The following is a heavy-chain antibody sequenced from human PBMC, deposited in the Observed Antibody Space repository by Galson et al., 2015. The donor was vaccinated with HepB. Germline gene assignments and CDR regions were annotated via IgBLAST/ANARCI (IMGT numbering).Heavy chain of an antibody. D-gene: IGHD5-18*01. CDR3: TRDRRAIQPWSSGPYYYYYGMDV. CDR2: VSYDGSNK. V-gene: IGHV3-30*04. CDR1: GFTFSNYA. J-gene: IGHJ6*02. Sequence: SLRLSCAASGFTFSNYAVHWVRQAPGKGLEWVAVVSYDGSNKYYADSVKGRFTISSDNSKNTLYLQMNSLRAEDTAMYYCTRDRRAIQPWSSGPYYYYYGMDVWGQGTTVTVSS.